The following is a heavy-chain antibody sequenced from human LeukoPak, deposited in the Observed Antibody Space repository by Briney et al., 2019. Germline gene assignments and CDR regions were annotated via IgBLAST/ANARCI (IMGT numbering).Heavy chain of an antibody. D-gene: IGHD3-22*01. CDR3: ARESDSSSFGAFDI. V-gene: IGHV3-7*04. CDR1: GFTFSSYW. CDR2: IKQDGSEK. J-gene: IGHJ3*02. Sequence: GGSLRLSCAASGFTFSSYWMSWVRQAPGKGLEWVANIKQDGSEKYYVDSVKGRFTISRDNAKNSLYLQMNSLRAEDTAVYHCARESDSSSFGAFDIWGQGTMVTASS.